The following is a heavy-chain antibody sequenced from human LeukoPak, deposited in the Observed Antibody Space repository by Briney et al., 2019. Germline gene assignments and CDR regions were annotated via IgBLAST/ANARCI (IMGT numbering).Heavy chain of an antibody. D-gene: IGHD2-2*01. CDR2: IYPGDSDT. CDR1: GYSFTSYW. V-gene: IGHV5-51*01. Sequence: KDGESLKISCKGSGYSFTSYWIGWVRQMPGKGLEWMGIIYPGDSDTRYSPSFQGQVTISADKSISTAYLQWSSLKASDTAMYYCARHEGYCSSTSCYGYFQHWGQGTLVTVSS. CDR3: ARHEGYCSSTSCYGYFQH. J-gene: IGHJ1*01.